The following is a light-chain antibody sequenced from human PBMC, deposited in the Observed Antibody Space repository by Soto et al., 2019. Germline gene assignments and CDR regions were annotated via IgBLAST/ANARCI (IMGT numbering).Light chain of an antibody. Sequence: EIVLTQSPGTLSLSPGERATLSCRASQSVISTYLAWYQQKPGQAPRLLIYGASSRATGIPDRFSGSGSGTAFTLTISSLEPEDFALYYCQQRSTWPTFGQGTRLEIK. J-gene: IGKJ5*01. CDR2: GAS. V-gene: IGKV3D-20*02. CDR3: QQRSTWPT. CDR1: QSVISTY.